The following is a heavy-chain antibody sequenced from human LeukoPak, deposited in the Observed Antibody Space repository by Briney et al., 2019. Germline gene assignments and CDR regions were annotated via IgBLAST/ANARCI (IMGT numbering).Heavy chain of an antibody. Sequence: YPGRSLRLSCAASGFTFSSYGMHWVRQAPGKGLEWVAVIWYDGSNKYYADSVKGRFTISRDNSKNTLYLQMNSLRAEDTAVYYCAREGGEYSSSSVCAYWGQGTLVTVSS. CDR2: IWYDGSNK. CDR1: GFTFSSYG. J-gene: IGHJ4*02. CDR3: AREGGEYSSSSVCAY. D-gene: IGHD6-6*01. V-gene: IGHV3-33*01.